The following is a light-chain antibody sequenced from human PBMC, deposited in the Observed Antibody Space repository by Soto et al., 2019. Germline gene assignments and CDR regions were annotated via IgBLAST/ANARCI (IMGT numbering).Light chain of an antibody. Sequence: DVVMAQSPLSLPATPGEPASISCRSSQSLLYSNGFNYLDWYLQRPGQSPHLLIYLGSNRASGVPDRFSGSGSGTDFTLKISRVEAEDVGVYFCMQALQSRTFGQGTKVEIK. CDR3: MQALQSRT. CDR1: QSLLYSNGFNY. CDR2: LGS. J-gene: IGKJ1*01. V-gene: IGKV2-28*01.